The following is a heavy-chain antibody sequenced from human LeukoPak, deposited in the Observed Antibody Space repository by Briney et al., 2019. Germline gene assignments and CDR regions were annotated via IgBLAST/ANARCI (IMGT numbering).Heavy chain of an antibody. CDR1: GDSISSYY. J-gene: IGHJ4*02. CDR2: IYPSGST. CDR3: AREDDGSGNYYDDS. D-gene: IGHD3-10*01. Sequence: PSETLSLTCTVSGDSISSYYWSWIRQPAGKGLEWIGRIYPSGSTKYNPSLKSRVTMSADTSKNQFSLKLTSVTAADTAVYYCAREDDGSGNYYDDSWGQGTLVTVSS. V-gene: IGHV4-4*07.